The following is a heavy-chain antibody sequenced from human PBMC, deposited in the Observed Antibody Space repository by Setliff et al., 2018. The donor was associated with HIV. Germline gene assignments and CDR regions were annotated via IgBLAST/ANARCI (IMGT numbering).Heavy chain of an antibody. CDR3: ARLGEF. V-gene: IGHV4-34*01. D-gene: IGHD3-16*01. CDR1: GGSFSAYY. CDR2: ISHGGST. J-gene: IGHJ4*02. Sequence: KASETLSLTCAVYGGSFSAYYWTWIRQPPGKGLEWIGEISHGGSTSYNPSLKSRVTISLDTSKNQFSLNLTSVTAADTAVYYCARLGEFWSQGSLVT.